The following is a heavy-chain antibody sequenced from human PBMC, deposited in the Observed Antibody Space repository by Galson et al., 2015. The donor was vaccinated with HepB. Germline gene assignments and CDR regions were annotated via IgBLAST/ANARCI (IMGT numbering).Heavy chain of an antibody. D-gene: IGHD4-23*01. CDR2: IYYSGST. J-gene: IGHJ4*02. CDR1: GGSISTYY. Sequence: SETLSLTCTVSGGSISTYYWSWIRQPPGKGLEWIGYIYYSGSTNYNPSLKSRVTISVDTSKNQFSLNLSSVTAADTAVYYCARGGGGGSSGVIDYWGQGTLVTVSS. V-gene: IGHV4-59*01. CDR3: ARGGGGGSSGVIDY.